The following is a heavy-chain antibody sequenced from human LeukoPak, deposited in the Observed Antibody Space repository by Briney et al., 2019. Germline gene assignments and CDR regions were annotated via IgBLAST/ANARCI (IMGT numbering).Heavy chain of an antibody. Sequence: PGRCLRLSCAASGFTFDDYAMHWVRQAPGKGLEWVSGISWNSGSIGYADSVKGRFTISRDNAKNSLYLQMNSLRAEDTALYYCAKDSSSWYSEFDYWGQGTLVTVSS. CDR3: AKDSSSWYSEFDY. J-gene: IGHJ4*02. V-gene: IGHV3-9*01. CDR2: ISWNSGSI. CDR1: GFTFDDYA. D-gene: IGHD6-13*01.